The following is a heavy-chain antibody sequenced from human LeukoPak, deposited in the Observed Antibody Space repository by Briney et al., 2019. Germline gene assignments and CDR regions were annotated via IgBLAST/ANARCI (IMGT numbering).Heavy chain of an antibody. J-gene: IGHJ6*02. Sequence: GESLKISCKGSVYNFSDYWVAWVRQMPGKGLEWMGIIYPGDSDARYSPSFQGQVTLSADKSTSTAFLQWSTLKASDSGMYYCARNFTQTRYYVSVTFGYAHHFYYGLDVWGQGTTVTVSS. V-gene: IGHV5-51*01. D-gene: IGHD3-10*01. CDR3: ARNFTQTRYYVSVTFGYAHHFYYGLDV. CDR2: IYPGDSDA. CDR1: VYNFSDYW.